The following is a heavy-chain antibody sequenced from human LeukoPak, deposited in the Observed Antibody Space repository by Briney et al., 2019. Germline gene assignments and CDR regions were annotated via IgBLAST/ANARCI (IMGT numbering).Heavy chain of an antibody. CDR2: IDPNSGGT. J-gene: IGHJ6*02. V-gene: IGHV1-2*02. CDR3: ASYCSSTSCSTHYYYYYGMDV. D-gene: IGHD2-2*02. CDR1: GYTFTGYY. Sequence: ASVKVSCKASGYTFTGYYMYWVRQAPGQGLEWMGWIDPNSGGTNYAQKFQGRVTMTRDTSISTAYMELSRLRSDDTAVYYCASYCSSTSCSTHYYYYYGMDVWGQGTTVTVSS.